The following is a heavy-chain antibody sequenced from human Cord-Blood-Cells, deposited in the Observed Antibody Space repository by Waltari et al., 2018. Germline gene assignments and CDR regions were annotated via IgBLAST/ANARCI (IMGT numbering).Heavy chain of an antibody. CDR2: IYYSGCT. D-gene: IGHD2-15*01. CDR3: ARADCSGGSCTREDAFDI. CDR1: GGSISSSSYS. V-gene: IGHV4-39*01. J-gene: IGHJ3*02. Sequence: QLQLQESGPGLVKPSETLSLTCTVSGGSISSSSYSWGWIRQTPGKGLEWIGSIYYSGCTYYNPSLKSRVTISVDTSKNQFSLKLSSVTAADTAVYYCARADCSGGSCTREDAFDIWGQGTMVTVSS.